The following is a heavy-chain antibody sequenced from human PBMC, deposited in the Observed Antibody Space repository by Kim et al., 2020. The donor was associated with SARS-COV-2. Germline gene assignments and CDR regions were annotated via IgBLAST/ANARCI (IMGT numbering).Heavy chain of an antibody. J-gene: IGHJ4*02. CDR2: ISYDGSNK. CDR3: AKAPDGYNLDY. D-gene: IGHD5-12*01. Sequence: GGSLRLSCAASGFTFSSYGMHWVRQAPGKGLEWVAVISYDGSNKYYADSVKGRFTISRDNSKNTLYLQMNSLRAEDTAVYYCAKAPDGYNLDYWGQGTLVTVSS. CDR1: GFTFSSYG. V-gene: IGHV3-30*18.